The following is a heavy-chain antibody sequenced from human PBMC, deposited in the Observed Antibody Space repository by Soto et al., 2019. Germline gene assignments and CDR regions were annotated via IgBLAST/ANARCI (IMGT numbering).Heavy chain of an antibody. J-gene: IGHJ3*02. V-gene: IGHV1-18*04. D-gene: IGHD3-22*01. CDR1: GYTFTSYG. Sequence: GASVKVSCNASGYTFTSYGISWERQAPGQGLEWMGWISAYNGNTNYAQKLQGRVTMTTDTSTSTAYMELRSLRSDDTAVYYCARDQRSYYYDSSGYPYAFDIWG. CDR3: ARDQRSYYYDSSGYPYAFDI. CDR2: ISAYNGNT.